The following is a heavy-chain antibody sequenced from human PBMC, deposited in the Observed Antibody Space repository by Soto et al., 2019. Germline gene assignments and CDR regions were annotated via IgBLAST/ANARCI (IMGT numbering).Heavy chain of an antibody. CDR1: GVDFRGSY. Sequence: GGYLIVSCVSSGVDFRGSYMNWVRQAPGKGLEWISYISDTGRTIHYADSVKGRFVISRDNSKDSLYLQLNDLRPDDTAVYYCAGFKEGNILGLRSLDHWGEVTRV. V-gene: IGHV3-11*01. D-gene: IGHD2-2*02. CDR2: ISDTGRTI. J-gene: IGHJ1*01. CDR3: AGFKEGNILGLRSLDH.